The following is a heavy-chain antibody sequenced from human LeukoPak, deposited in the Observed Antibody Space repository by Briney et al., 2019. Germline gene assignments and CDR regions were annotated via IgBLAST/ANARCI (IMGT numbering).Heavy chain of an antibody. CDR3: AREPNRNWSALDF. CDR1: GFGFSGHW. D-gene: IGHD1-1*01. CDR2: ISTTGSTT. Sequence: GGSLRLSYTASGFGFSGHWMRWARQLPGRGLVWVSRISTTGSTTSYADSVKGRFTVSRDTAKNTLYLRVNNLRAEDTAGYYFAREPNRNWSALDFWGQGTLLTVSS. J-gene: IGHJ4*02. V-gene: IGHV3-74*01.